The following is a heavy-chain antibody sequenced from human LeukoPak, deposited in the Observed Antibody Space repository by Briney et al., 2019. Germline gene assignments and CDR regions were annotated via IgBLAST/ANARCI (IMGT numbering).Heavy chain of an antibody. CDR3: AKDGAGTTRVGYFQH. V-gene: IGHV3-23*01. CDR2: ISGGGVRT. Sequence: GGSLRLSCAASGFTFSSYAMSLVRQAPGKGLEWVSAISGGGVRTYYADPVKGRFTISRDNSKNTLNLQMHSLRAEDTAIYYCAKDGAGTTRVGYFQHWGPGTLVTVSS. CDR1: GFTFSSYA. J-gene: IGHJ1*01. D-gene: IGHD1-7*01.